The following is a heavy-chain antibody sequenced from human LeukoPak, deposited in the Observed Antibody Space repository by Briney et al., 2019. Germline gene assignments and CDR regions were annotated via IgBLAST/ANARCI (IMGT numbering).Heavy chain of an antibody. CDR2: INPNSGGT. CDR1: GYTFTSYY. CDR3: AREGSSGDVGYFDY. V-gene: IGHV1-2*02. D-gene: IGHD6-19*01. Sequence: GASVKVSCKASGYTFTSYYMHWVRQAPGQGLEWMGWINPNSGGTNYAQKFQGRVTMTRDTSISTAYMELSRLRSDDTAVYYCAREGSSGDVGYFDYWGQGTLVTVSS. J-gene: IGHJ4*02.